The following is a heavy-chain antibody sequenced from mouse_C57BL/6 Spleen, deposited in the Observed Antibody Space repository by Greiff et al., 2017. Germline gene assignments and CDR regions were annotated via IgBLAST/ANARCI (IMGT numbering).Heavy chain of an antibody. CDR1: GYTFTSYW. J-gene: IGHJ4*01. V-gene: IGHV1-64*01. D-gene: IGHD4-1*01. Sequence: VQLQQPGAELVKPGASVKLSCKASGYTFTSYWMHWVKQRPGQGLEWIGMIHPNSGSTNYNEKFKSKDTLTVDKSSSTAYMQLSSLTSEDSAVYYCARSWGDAMDYWGQGTSVTVSS. CDR3: ARSWGDAMDY. CDR2: IHPNSGST.